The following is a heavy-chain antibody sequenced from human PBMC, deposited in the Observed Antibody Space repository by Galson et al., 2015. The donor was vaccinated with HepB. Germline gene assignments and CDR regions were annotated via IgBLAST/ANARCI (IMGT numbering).Heavy chain of an antibody. D-gene: IGHD3-22*01. V-gene: IGHV1-69*04. Sequence: SVKVSCKASGGTFSSYAISWVRQAPGQGLEWMGRIIPILGIANYAQKFQGRVTITADKSTSTAYMELSSLRSEDTAVYYCARDRVHYDDSSGYYPGKAFDIWGQGTMVTVSS. J-gene: IGHJ3*02. CDR3: ARDRVHYDDSSGYYPGKAFDI. CDR2: IIPILGIA. CDR1: GGTFSSYA.